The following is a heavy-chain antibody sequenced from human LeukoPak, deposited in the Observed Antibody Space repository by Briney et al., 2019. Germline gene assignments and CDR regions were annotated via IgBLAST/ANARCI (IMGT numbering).Heavy chain of an antibody. V-gene: IGHV1-46*01. CDR2: INPTGGDT. D-gene: IGHD3-22*01. J-gene: IGHJ4*02. CDR3: ARVPGRGYGLYSFDY. Sequence: GASVKVSCKASGYTFTGYYMHWVRQAPGQGLEWMGKINPTGGDTSYAQKFQGRVTMTRDMSTSTVYMELSSLRSEDTAVYYCARVPGRGYGLYSFDYWGQGTLVTVSS. CDR1: GYTFTGYY.